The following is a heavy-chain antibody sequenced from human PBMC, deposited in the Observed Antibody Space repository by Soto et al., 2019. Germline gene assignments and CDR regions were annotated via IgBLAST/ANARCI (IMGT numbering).Heavy chain of an antibody. Sequence: QVQLVQSGAEVKKPGASVKVPCKASGYTFTNYGVSWVRQAPGQGLEWMGWISAYNGEINYAQKLQGRVTMTTDTSTDTAYMELRNLRSDDTAVYYCARGSSTARGVEDHWGQGTLITVSS. CDR2: ISAYNGEI. CDR3: ARGSSTARGVEDH. CDR1: GYTFTNYG. D-gene: IGHD6-6*01. J-gene: IGHJ4*02. V-gene: IGHV1-18*01.